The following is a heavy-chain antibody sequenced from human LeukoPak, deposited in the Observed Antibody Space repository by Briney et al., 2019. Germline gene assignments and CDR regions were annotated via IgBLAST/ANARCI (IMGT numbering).Heavy chain of an antibody. CDR3: ARDGPFTHYFYGSGSRFDP. D-gene: IGHD3-10*01. J-gene: IGHJ5*02. CDR1: GYTFTSYY. CDR2: IIPIFGTA. V-gene: IGHV1-69*13. Sequence: ASVKVSCKASGYTFTSYYMHWVRQAPGQGLEWMGGIIPIFGTANYAQKFQGRVTITADESTSTAYMELSSLRSEDTAVYYCARDGPFTHYFYGSGSRFDPWGQGTLVTVSS.